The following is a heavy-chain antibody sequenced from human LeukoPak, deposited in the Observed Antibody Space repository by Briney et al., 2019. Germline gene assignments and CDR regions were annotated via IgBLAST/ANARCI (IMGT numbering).Heavy chain of an antibody. CDR2: IYHSGST. D-gene: IGHD3-3*02. V-gene: IGHV4-38-2*02. CDR3: ARDCNIFGVVNFLRQNWFDP. CDR1: GYSISSGYY. J-gene: IGHJ5*02. Sequence: SETLSLTCTVSGYSISSGYYWGWIRQPPGKGLEWIGSIYHSGSTYYNPSLKSRVTISVDTSKNQFSLKLSSVTAADTAVYYCARDCNIFGVVNFLRQNWFDPWGQGTLVTVSS.